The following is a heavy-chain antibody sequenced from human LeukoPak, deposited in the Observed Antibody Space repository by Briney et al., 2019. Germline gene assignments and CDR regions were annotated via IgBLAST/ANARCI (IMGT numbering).Heavy chain of an antibody. CDR1: GFTFSNAW. J-gene: IGHJ6*02. CDR3: TTDFWSGYYEYYYYGMDV. CDR2: IKSKTDGGTT. V-gene: IGHV3-15*07. Sequence: GGSLRLSCAASGFTFSNAWMNWVRQAPGKGLEWVGRIKSKTDGGTTDYAAPVKGRFTISRDDSKSTLYLQMNSLKTEDTAVYYCTTDFWSGYYEYYYYGMDVWGQGTTVTVSS. D-gene: IGHD3-3*01.